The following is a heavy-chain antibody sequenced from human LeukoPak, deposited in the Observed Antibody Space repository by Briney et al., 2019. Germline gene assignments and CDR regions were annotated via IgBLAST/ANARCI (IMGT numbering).Heavy chain of an antibody. CDR1: GGSISSGGYS. CDR2: SGST. CDR3: GRRRYYYDSSAAAEAFDI. Sequence: PSETLSLTCADSGGSISSGGYSWSWIRQPPGKGLEWIGESGSTYYNPSLKSRVTISVDRSKNQFSLKLSSVTAADTAVYYCGRRRYYYDSSAAAEAFDIWGQGTMVTVSS. D-gene: IGHD3-22*01. V-gene: IGHV4-30-2*01. J-gene: IGHJ3*02.